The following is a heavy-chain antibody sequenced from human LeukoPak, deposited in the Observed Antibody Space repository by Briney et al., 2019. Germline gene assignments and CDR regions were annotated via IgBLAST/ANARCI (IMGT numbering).Heavy chain of an antibody. V-gene: IGHV3-7*01. CDR1: GFTFRNYW. J-gene: IGHJ4*02. CDR2: IKEDGSEK. Sequence: GGSLRLSCAASGFTFRNYWMSWVRQAPGKGLEGVANIKEDGSEKYYVDSVKGRLVISRDNAKNSLYLQMDSLRVDDTAIYYCARDQEGGAGSCYFDFWGQGALVTVSS. D-gene: IGHD2-15*01. CDR3: ARDQEGGAGSCYFDF.